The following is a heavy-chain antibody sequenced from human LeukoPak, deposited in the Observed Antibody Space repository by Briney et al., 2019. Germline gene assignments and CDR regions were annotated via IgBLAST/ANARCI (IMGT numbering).Heavy chain of an antibody. CDR3: ARGAGSHGQDWFDP. CDR1: GYTFTSND. CDR2: MNANTGNT. J-gene: IGHJ5*02. D-gene: IGHD5-24*01. Sequence: ASVKVSCKASGYTFTSNDINWVRQATGQGLEWMGWMNANTGNTGYAQKFQGRVTMTRDTSISTAYMELSSLSSENTAVYYCARGAGSHGQDWFDPWGQGTLVTVSS. V-gene: IGHV1-8*01.